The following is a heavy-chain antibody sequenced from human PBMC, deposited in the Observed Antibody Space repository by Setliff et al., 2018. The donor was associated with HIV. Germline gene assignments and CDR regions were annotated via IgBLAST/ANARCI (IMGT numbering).Heavy chain of an antibody. J-gene: IGHJ6*03. CDR3: TTRAVPSRWGELQFLERYYYSMDV. CDR1: GFTFSGSA. D-gene: IGHD3-3*01. V-gene: IGHV3-73*01. Sequence: QTGGSLRLSCSASGFTFSGSAMHWVRQASGKGLEWVGLIRTKTNTYATAYGASVKGRFTISRDDSKSTAYLQMNSLKTEDTAVYYCTTRAVPSRWGELQFLERYYYSMDVWGKGTTVTVSS. CDR2: IRTKTNTYAT.